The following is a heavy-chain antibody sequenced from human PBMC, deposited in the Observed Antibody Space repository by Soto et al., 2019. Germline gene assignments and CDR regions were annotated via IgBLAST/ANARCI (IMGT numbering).Heavy chain of an antibody. D-gene: IGHD3-22*01. J-gene: IGHJ4*02. CDR3: ARVGRVSNGGYLDY. CDR2: IYYTGNT. Sequence: TLSLNCTVPGGSISSGTYYGSWLRQHPGKGLEWIGYIYYTGNTYYNPSLKSRLTISVDTSKNQFSLTLSSVTAADTAVYYCARVGRVSNGGYLDYWGQGTLVTVS. V-gene: IGHV4-31*03. CDR1: GGSISSGTYY.